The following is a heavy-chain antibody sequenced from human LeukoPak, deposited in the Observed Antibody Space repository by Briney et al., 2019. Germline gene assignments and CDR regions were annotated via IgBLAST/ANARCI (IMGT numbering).Heavy chain of an antibody. V-gene: IGHV4-4*07. CDR2: IYTSGSS. CDR3: ARETSQKGAHYMDV. CDR1: GVSISSYY. J-gene: IGHJ6*03. D-gene: IGHD3-16*01. Sequence: SETLSLTCTVSGVSISSYYWSWVRQPAGKGLEWIGRIYTSGSSNYNPSLKSRVTMSVDTSKNQFSLKLSSVTAADTAVYYCARETSQKGAHYMDVWGKGTTVT.